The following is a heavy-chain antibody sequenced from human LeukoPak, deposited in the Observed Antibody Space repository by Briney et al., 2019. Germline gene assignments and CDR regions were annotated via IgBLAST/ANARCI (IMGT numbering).Heavy chain of an antibody. CDR1: GFTFSSYG. D-gene: IGHD6-19*01. Sequence: PGGSLGLSCAASGFTFSSYGMSWVRQAPGKGLEWVAAISCGGGNKYYADSVKGRFTISRDNSKNTLYLQMNSLRAEDTAVYYGSKDRFTPPSVAGTAPFDYGGRGTRVTVSS. CDR2: ISCGGGNK. V-gene: IGHV3-23*01. J-gene: IGHJ4*02. CDR3: SKDRFTPPSVAGTAPFDY.